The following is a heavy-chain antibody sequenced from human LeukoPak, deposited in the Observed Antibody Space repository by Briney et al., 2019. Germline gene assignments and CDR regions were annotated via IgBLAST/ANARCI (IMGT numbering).Heavy chain of an antibody. CDR3: ARIRSGWYSDGMDV. D-gene: IGHD6-19*01. V-gene: IGHV1-2*02. CDR2: ISPNSGGT. CDR1: GYTFTGYY. J-gene: IGHJ6*02. Sequence: LGASVKVSCKASGYTFTGYYIHWVRQTPGQGLEWMGWISPNSGGTNYAQRFQGRVIMTRDTSISTAYMELTRLRSDDTAVYYCARIRSGWYSDGMDVWGQGTTVTVSS.